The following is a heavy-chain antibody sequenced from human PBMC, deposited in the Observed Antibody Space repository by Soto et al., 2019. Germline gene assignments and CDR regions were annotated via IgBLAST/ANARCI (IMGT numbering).Heavy chain of an antibody. D-gene: IGHD3-10*02. CDR3: AGSMSGTNYYYYYGMDV. V-gene: IGHV4-30-4*01. CDR1: GGSISSGDYY. J-gene: IGHJ6*02. Sequence: QVQLQESGPGLVKPSQTLSLTCTVSGGSISSGDYYWSWIRQPPGKGLEWIGYIYYSGSTYYNPSLKRRVTISVDTSKNQFSLKLSSVTAADTAVYYCAGSMSGTNYYYYYGMDVWGQGTTVTVSS. CDR2: IYYSGST.